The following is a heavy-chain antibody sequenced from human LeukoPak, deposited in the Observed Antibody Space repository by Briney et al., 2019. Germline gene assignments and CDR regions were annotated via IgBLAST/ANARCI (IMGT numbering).Heavy chain of an antibody. CDR2: ISFISAYI. J-gene: IGHJ4*02. V-gene: IGHV3-21*01. Sequence: GGSLRLCCAAYGFNFSDYTMKWVRQAPGRGLGWVSSISFISAYIYYAHSRKGRFTISRENYKNTLYLEMNSLRNEGTAVYYGAKDVDPTFESWGPGTLLTVSS. CDR3: AKDVDPTFES. CDR1: GFNFSDYT.